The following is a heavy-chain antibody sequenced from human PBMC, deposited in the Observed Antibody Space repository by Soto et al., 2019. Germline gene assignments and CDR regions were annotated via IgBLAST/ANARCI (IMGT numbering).Heavy chain of an antibody. CDR3: AKDSCSGGSCYFGNWFDP. CDR2: INAGNGNT. Sequence: GASVKVSCKASGYTFNSYAMHWVRQAPGQRLEWMGWINAGNGNTKYSQKFQGRFTISRDNAKNTLYLQMNSLRAEDTALYYCAKDSCSGGSCYFGNWFDPWGQGTLDTVSS. CDR1: GYTFNSYA. J-gene: IGHJ5*02. D-gene: IGHD2-15*01. V-gene: IGHV1-3*01.